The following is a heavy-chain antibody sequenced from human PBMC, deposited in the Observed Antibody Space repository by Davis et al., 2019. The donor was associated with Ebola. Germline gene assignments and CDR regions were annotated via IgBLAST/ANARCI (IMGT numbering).Heavy chain of an antibody. V-gene: IGHV3-7*03. CDR2: IKQDGSEK. CDR3: ARGPQLDELLFFGYGMDV. Sequence: GESLKISCAASGFTFSSYWMSWVRQAPGKGLEWVANIKQDGSEKYYVDSVKGRFTISRDNAKNSLYLQMNSLRAEDTAVYYCARGPQLDELLFFGYGMDVWGKGTTVTVSS. D-gene: IGHD2-2*01. CDR1: GFTFSSYW. J-gene: IGHJ6*04.